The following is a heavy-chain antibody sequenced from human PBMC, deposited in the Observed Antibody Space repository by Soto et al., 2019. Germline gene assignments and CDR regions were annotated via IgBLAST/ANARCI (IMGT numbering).Heavy chain of an antibody. CDR2: IDPDGRNA. V-gene: IGHV3-74*01. J-gene: IGHJ4*02. CDR3: ARDAAAVPFGH. Sequence: EVQLVESGGGLIRPGGSLRLSCAASGFSFSTYWMHWVRLPPGKGPVWVSRIDPDGRNAVYADSVQGRFSVSRDNVRNTLYLEMNSLRAEDTALYFCARDAAAVPFGHWGQGTLVTVSS. CDR1: GFSFSTYW.